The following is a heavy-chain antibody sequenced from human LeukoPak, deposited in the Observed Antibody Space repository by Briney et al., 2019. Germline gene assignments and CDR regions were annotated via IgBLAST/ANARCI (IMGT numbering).Heavy chain of an antibody. CDR3: ARENNPTAHYYYYYMDV. D-gene: IGHD1-14*01. V-gene: IGHV1-2*02. J-gene: IGHJ6*03. CDR2: INPNSGGT. CDR1: RYTFTGYY. Sequence: ASVKVSCKASRYTFTGYYMHWVRQAPGQGLEWMGWINPNSGGTNYAQKFQGRVTMTRDTSISTAYMELSRLRSDDTAVYYCARENNPTAHYYYYYMDVWGKGTTVTVSS.